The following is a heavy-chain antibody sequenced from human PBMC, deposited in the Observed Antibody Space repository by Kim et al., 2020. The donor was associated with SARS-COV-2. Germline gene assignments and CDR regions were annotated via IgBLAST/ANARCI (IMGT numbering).Heavy chain of an antibody. CDR1: GSTFSDSV. CDR2: IRSKTNSYAT. Sequence: GGSLRLSCAASGSTFSDSVIHWVRQASGIGLEWVGGIRSKTNSYATTYAESVKGRFTISRDDSKNMAYLQMNSLKTEDTAAYYCTRSRWVAGTDYYYGLDVWGQGTTVTVS. D-gene: IGHD6-19*01. CDR3: TRSRWVAGTDYYYGLDV. J-gene: IGHJ6*02. V-gene: IGHV3-73*01.